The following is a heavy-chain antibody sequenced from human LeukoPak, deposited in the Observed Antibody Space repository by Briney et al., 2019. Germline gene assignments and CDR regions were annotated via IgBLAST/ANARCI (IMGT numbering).Heavy chain of an antibody. V-gene: IGHV1-2*02. CDR3: ARVLSGGSGFFDY. CDR1: GYTFTGYY. CDR2: INPNSGGT. Sequence: ASVKVSCKASGYTFTGYYMHWVRQAPGQGLEWMGWINPNSGGTNYAQKLQGRVTITADESTSTAYMELSSLRSEDTAVYYCARVLSGGSGFFDYWGQGTLVTVSS. D-gene: IGHD3-10*01. J-gene: IGHJ4*02.